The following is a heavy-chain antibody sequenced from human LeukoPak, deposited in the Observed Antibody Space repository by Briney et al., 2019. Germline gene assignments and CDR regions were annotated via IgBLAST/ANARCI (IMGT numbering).Heavy chain of an antibody. CDR2: MSTPGST. D-gene: IGHD2/OR15-2a*01. CDR1: GGSIRGYD. V-gene: IGHV4-4*07. J-gene: IGHJ4*02. CDR3: VRGGTFYFY. Sequence: SETLSLTCTVSGGSIRGYDWSWIRRPAGKGLEWIGSMSTPGSTNYNPSLKSRVSMSLDTSRNQFSLSLSSVTAADTAIYYCVRGGTFYFYWGQGTLVTVSS.